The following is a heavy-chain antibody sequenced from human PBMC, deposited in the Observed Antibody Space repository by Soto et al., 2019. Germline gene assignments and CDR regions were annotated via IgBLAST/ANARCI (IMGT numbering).Heavy chain of an antibody. Sequence: EVQLVESGGGLVQPGDSLRLSCAASGFTFSTYDMQWVRQATGKGLEWVSVIGSAGDTYYPDSLKGRFTISRDNAKNSLYLQLNSLRAEDTAVYYCARGLSGISAAWGQGTLVTVSS. CDR3: ARGLSGISAA. D-gene: IGHD6-13*01. CDR1: GFTFSTYD. J-gene: IGHJ4*02. CDR2: IGSAGDT. V-gene: IGHV3-13*01.